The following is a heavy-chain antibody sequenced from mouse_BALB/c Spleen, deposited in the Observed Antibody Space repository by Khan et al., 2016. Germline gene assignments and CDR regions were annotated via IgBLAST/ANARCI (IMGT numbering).Heavy chain of an antibody. CDR1: GFTFSDYY. CDR2: ISNGGLST. V-gene: IGHV5-12*02. CDR3: VRPYFDGSNGYFEG. J-gene: IGHJ1*01. D-gene: IGHD1-1*01. Sequence: EVELVESGGGLVQPGGSLKLSCATSGFTFSDYYMYWVRQTPEKRLEWVAYISNGGLSTYYLDTVKGRFTISRDNAKNILYLQMSRLKSDDTAMYYCVRPYFDGSNGYFEGWGAGTTVTVSS.